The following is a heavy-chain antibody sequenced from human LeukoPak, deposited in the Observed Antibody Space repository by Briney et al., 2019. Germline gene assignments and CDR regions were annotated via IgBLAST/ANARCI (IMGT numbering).Heavy chain of an antibody. CDR2: IYPGDSDT. Sequence: GESLQISCQGSGYSFTSSWIGWVRQMPGKGLEWMGIIYPGDSDTRYSPSFQGQVTISADKSISTAYLQGSSLKAADTAMYYCARSITIFGVATHWGQGTLVTVSS. V-gene: IGHV5-51*01. CDR3: ARSITIFGVATH. D-gene: IGHD3-3*01. J-gene: IGHJ4*02. CDR1: GYSFTSSW.